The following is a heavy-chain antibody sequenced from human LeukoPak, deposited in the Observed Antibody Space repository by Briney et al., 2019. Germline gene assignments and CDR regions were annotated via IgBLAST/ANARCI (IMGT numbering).Heavy chain of an antibody. Sequence: GGSLRLSCAASGFTFSTYAMTWVRQAPGEGLEWVSAISAAGDSTFYADSVKGRFTISRDNSKNTLYLQMNSLRAEDAAVYYCARDSPRTGRYFDWLLFDYWGQGTLVTVSS. CDR1: GFTFSTYA. J-gene: IGHJ4*02. V-gene: IGHV3-23*01. D-gene: IGHD3-9*01. CDR2: ISAAGDST. CDR3: ARDSPRTGRYFDWLLFDY.